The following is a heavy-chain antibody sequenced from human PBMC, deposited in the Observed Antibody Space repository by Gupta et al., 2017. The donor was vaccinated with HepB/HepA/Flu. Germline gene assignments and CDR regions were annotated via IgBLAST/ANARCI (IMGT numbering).Heavy chain of an antibody. V-gene: IGHV3-33*01. CDR2: IWHDETDK. Sequence: QVQLVESGGGVVQPGRSLRLSCGASGFTFSDFGMHWVRQAPGMGLEWLAVIWHDETDKYYADSVKGRFTISRDNSKNTLYLQMNSLRAEDTGLYYCARRSLAHLNYFDSWGQGILVTVSS. J-gene: IGHJ4*02. CDR1: GFTFSDFG. CDR3: ARRSLAHLNYFDS. D-gene: IGHD2-15*01.